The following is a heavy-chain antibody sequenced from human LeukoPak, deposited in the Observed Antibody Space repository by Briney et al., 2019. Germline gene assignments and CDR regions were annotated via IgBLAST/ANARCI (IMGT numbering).Heavy chain of an antibody. D-gene: IGHD6-13*01. J-gene: IGHJ4*02. CDR2: IYYSGST. CDR1: GGSVSSSNYY. CDR3: ARQYSSSWYGDAY. V-gene: IGHV4-39*01. Sequence: SETLSLTCTVSGGSVSSSNYYWGWIRQPPGKGLEWIGSIYYSGSTYYNPSLKSRLTMSVDTSKNQFSLRLSSVTAADTAVYYCARQYSSSWYGDAYWGQGARVTVSS.